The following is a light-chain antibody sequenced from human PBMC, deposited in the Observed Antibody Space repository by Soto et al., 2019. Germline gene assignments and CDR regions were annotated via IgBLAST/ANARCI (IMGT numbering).Light chain of an antibody. Sequence: DVVMTQSPDSVAVSLGERATITCKSSQTLLYTSNNKNYLAWYQQKPGQSPKLLIYWASTRESGVPDRFSGSGSGTDFTLTISSLQAEDVAVYYCQQYYAPPLTFGEGTKVDIK. J-gene: IGKJ4*01. CDR1: QTLLYTSNNKNY. CDR2: WAS. V-gene: IGKV4-1*01. CDR3: QQYYAPPLT.